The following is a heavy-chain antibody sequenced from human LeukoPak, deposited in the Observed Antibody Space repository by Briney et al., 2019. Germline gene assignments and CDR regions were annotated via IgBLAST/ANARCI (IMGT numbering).Heavy chain of an antibody. CDR1: GYTFTIYG. Sequence: AAGKVSCKASGYTFTIYGISWVRQGPGQGLGWMGCINTYNANTNNLQKLQGRVTMTTDTSTSKAYMYLRRRRSDDAAVYYCARDRRAYYYDSSAYYLDYWGQGTLVTVSS. CDR2: INTYNANT. CDR3: ARDRRAYYYDSSAYYLDY. D-gene: IGHD3-22*01. V-gene: IGHV1-18*01. J-gene: IGHJ4*02.